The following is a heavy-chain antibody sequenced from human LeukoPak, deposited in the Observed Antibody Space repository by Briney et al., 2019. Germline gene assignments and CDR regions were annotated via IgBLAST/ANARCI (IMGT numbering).Heavy chain of an antibody. V-gene: IGHV3-23*01. D-gene: IGHD3-9*01. J-gene: IGHJ4*02. CDR2: ISGSGGTT. CDR1: GFTFSSYG. Sequence: GGSLRLSCAASGFTFSSYGMSWVRQAPGKGLEWVSAISGSGGTTYYADSVKGRFTISRDNAKNSLDLQMNNLRAEDTALYYCAKDSQQLRYFDWFQSSSFDYWGQGILVTVSS. CDR3: AKDSQQLRYFDWFQSSSFDY.